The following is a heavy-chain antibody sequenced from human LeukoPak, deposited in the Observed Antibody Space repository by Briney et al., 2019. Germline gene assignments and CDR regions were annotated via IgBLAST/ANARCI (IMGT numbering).Heavy chain of an antibody. D-gene: IGHD3-22*01. V-gene: IGHV4-59*08. J-gene: IGHJ3*01. CDR2: IHHSGKT. CDR3: ARGYYDSSGSSNTFDV. Sequence: PSETLSLTCTVSGGSISRYYWSWIRQPPGKGLEWIGYIHHSGKTNYNPSLKSRVTASVDASKNQFSLKLSSVTAADTAVYYCARGYYDSSGSSNTFDVWGQGTMVTVSS. CDR1: GGSISRYY.